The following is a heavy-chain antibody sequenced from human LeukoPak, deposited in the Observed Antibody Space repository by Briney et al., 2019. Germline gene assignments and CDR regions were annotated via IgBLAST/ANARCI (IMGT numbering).Heavy chain of an antibody. CDR3: ASSSWID. D-gene: IGHD6-13*01. Sequence: SQTLSLTCTVSGGSISSGSYYWSWIRQPAGKGLEWIGRIYTSGSTNYNPSLKSRVTISVDTSKNQFSLKLSSVTAADTAVYYCASSSWIDWGQGTLVTVSS. CDR1: GGSISSGSYY. V-gene: IGHV4-61*02. J-gene: IGHJ4*02. CDR2: IYTSGST.